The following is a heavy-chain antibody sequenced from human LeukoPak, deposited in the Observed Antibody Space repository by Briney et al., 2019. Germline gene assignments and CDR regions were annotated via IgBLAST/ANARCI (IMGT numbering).Heavy chain of an antibody. CDR1: CDPINFYY. CDR2: INHSGST. V-gene: IGHV4-34*01. D-gene: IGHD6-6*01. Sequence: SETLSLTCTVSCDPINFYYWSWIRQPPGKGLEWIGEINHSGSTNYNPSLKSRVTISVDTSKNQLSLKLSSVTAADTADYYCGRGRLAARPPCFDYWGQGTLVTVSS. J-gene: IGHJ4*02. CDR3: GRGRLAARPPCFDY.